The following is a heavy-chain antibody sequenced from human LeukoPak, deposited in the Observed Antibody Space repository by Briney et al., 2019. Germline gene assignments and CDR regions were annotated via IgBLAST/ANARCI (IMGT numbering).Heavy chain of an antibody. V-gene: IGHV4-34*01. CDR1: GGSFSGYY. Sequence: SETLSLTWAVYGGSFSGYYWSWIRQPPGKGLEWIGEINHSGSINYNPSLKSRVTISVDASKNQFSLKLSSVTAADTAVYYCARRGYQLLDYWGQGTLVTVSS. CDR3: ARRGYQLLDY. CDR2: INHSGSI. D-gene: IGHD2-2*01. J-gene: IGHJ4*02.